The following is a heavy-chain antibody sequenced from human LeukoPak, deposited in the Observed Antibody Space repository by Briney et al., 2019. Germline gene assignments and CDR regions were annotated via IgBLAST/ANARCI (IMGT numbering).Heavy chain of an antibody. CDR1: GFTFSSYW. CDR2: IKQDGSEK. Sequence: GGSLRLSCAASGFTFSSYWMSWVRQAPGKGLEWVANIKQDGSEKYYVDSVKGRFTISRDNAKNSLYLQMNSLRAEDTAVYYCARDETPDEVVVVAAAFDIWGQGTMVTVSS. D-gene: IGHD2-15*01. CDR3: ARDETPDEVVVVAAAFDI. J-gene: IGHJ3*02. V-gene: IGHV3-7*01.